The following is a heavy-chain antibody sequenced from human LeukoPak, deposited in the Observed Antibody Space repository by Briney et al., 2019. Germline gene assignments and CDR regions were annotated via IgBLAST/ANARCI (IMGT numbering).Heavy chain of an antibody. V-gene: IGHV1-2*02. CDR2: INPNSGET. CDR3: TTSGGDD. D-gene: IGHD2-21*01. J-gene: IGHJ1*01. Sequence: GASVKVSCRASEYTFTGYYMHWVRQAPGQGLEWMGGINPNSGETKYPQKFLGRLTLTRDTSISTAYMEMSSLTSDDTAVYYCTTSGGDDWGQGTLVTVST. CDR1: EYTFTGYY.